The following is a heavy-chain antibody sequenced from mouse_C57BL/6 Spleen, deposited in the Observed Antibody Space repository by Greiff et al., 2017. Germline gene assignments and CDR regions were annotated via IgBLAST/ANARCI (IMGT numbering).Heavy chain of an antibody. CDR3: ARHYYYGSSPWYFDV. V-gene: IGHV8-12*01. CDR2: IYWDDDK. CDR1: GFSLSTSGMG. J-gene: IGHJ1*03. D-gene: IGHD1-1*01. Sequence: QVTLKQCGPGILQSSQTLSLTCSFSGFSLSTSGMGVSWIRQPSGKGLEWLAHIYWDDDKRYNPSLKSRLTISKDTSRNQVFLKITSVDTADTATYYCARHYYYGSSPWYFDVWGTGTTVTVSS.